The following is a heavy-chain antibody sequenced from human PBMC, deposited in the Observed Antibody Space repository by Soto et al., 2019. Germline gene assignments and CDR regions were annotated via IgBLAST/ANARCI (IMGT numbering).Heavy chain of an antibody. CDR2: IYYSGST. V-gene: IGHV4-31*03. Sequence: SETLSLTCTVSGGSISSGAYYWTWIRQHPGKGLEWIGYIYYSGSTYYNPSLKSRLTISLDTSENQFSLKLNSVTAADTAVYYCASQGAYCSTTSCYALDFCGQGILVTVSS. D-gene: IGHD2-2*01. CDR3: ASQGAYCSTTSCYALDF. J-gene: IGHJ4*02. CDR1: GGSISSGAYY.